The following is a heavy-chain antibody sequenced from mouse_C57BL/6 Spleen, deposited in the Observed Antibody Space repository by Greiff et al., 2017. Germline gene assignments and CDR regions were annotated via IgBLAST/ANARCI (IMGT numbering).Heavy chain of an antibody. Sequence: EVKLMESGGGLVKPGGSLKLSCAASGFTFSDYGMHWVRQAPEKGLEWVAYISSGSSTIYYADTVKGRFTISRDNAKNTLFLQMTSLRSEDTAMYYCAIQSNYHFDYWGQGTTLTVSS. V-gene: IGHV5-17*01. J-gene: IGHJ2*01. D-gene: IGHD2-5*01. CDR1: GFTFSDYG. CDR3: AIQSNYHFDY. CDR2: ISSGSSTI.